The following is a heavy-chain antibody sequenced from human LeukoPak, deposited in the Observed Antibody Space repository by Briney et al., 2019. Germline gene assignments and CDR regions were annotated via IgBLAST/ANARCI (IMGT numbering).Heavy chain of an antibody. CDR1: GGSFSGYY. CDR2: INHSGST. D-gene: IGHD3-22*01. CDR3: ARSGGTYYYDSSGYYIFDY. Sequence: SETLSPTCAVYGGSFSGYYWSWIRQPPGKGLEWIGEINHSGSTNYNPSLKSRVTISVDTSKNQFSLKLSSVTAADTAVYYCARSGGTYYYDSSGYYIFDYWGQGTLVTVSS. V-gene: IGHV4-34*01. J-gene: IGHJ4*02.